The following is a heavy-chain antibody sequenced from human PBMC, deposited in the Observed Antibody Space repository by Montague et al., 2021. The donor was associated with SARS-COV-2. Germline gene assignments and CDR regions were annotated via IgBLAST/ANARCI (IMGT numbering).Heavy chain of an antibody. J-gene: IGHJ4*02. CDR2: INHSGST. D-gene: IGHD1-1*01. CDR3: ARAQNTCFIANCVNYFDF. CDR1: GGSFSGYY. Sequence: SETLSLTCAVYGGSFSGYYWRWIRQPPGKGLEWIGEINHSGSTNYNPSLKSRVTISVDTSKNQFSLRLNSVTAADTAMYYCARAQNTCFIANCVNYFDFWGLGAQVTVSS. V-gene: IGHV4-34*01.